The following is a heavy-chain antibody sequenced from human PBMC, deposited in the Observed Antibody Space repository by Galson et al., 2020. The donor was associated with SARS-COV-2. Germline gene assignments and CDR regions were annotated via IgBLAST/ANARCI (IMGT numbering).Heavy chain of an antibody. Sequence: SVKVSCKASGGTLSSYAISWVRQAPGQGLEWMGGIIPIFGTANYAQKFQGRVMITADESTSTAYMELSSLRSEDTAVYYCARTLHRLAYCGGDCLVHFDYWGQGTLVTVSS. J-gene: IGHJ4*02. CDR1: GGTLSSYA. CDR2: IIPIFGTA. V-gene: IGHV1-69*13. D-gene: IGHD2-21*02. CDR3: ARTLHRLAYCGGDCLVHFDY.